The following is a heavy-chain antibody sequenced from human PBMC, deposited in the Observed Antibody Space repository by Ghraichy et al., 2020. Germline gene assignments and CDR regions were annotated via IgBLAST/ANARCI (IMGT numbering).Heavy chain of an antibody. J-gene: IGHJ4*02. CDR3: VRGLDSSSFYSLAQ. CDR1: GFVVSSYY. D-gene: IGHD3-22*01. Sequence: GGSLRLACAASGFVVSSYYMTWVRQSPGKGLEWVSLINSGGDRYYADYVKGRITIYTGNSKNTLFLQMNSLRAEDTDIYYCVRGLDSSSFYSLAQWGQGTLVTVSS. V-gene: IGHV3-53*01. CDR2: INSGGDR.